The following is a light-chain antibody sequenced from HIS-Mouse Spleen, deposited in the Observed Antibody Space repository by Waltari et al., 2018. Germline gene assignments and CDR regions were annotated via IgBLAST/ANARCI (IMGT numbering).Light chain of an antibody. Sequence: QSVLTQPPSASGTPGQSVTIPCSGSSPNIRSNTVHWYQQLPGTAPKLLIYSNNQRPSGVPDRFSGSKSGTSASLAISGLQSEDEADYYCAAWDDSLNGVVFGGGTKLTVL. J-gene: IGLJ2*01. V-gene: IGLV1-44*01. CDR2: SNN. CDR1: SPNIRSNT. CDR3: AAWDDSLNGVV.